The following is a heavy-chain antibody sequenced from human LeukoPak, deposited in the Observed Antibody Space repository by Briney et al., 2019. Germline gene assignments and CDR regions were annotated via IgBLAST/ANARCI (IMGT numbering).Heavy chain of an antibody. J-gene: IGHJ4*02. V-gene: IGHV3-74*01. CDR2: VIRDGSFT. Sequence: PGGSLRLSCAASGFTFRSYWMHWVRQAPGKGLEWVSRVIRDGSFTNYADSVKGRFTISRDNAKNTLYLQMSSLYFCVRDGDDFNFDYWGQGSLVTVSS. D-gene: IGHD5-24*01. CDR3: NFDY. CDR1: GFTFRSYW.